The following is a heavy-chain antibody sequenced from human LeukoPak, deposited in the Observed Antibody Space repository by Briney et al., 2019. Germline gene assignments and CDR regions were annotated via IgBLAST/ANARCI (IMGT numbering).Heavy chain of an antibody. D-gene: IGHD6-19*01. Sequence: SETLSLTCTVSGGSISSSSYYWGWIRQPPGKGLEWIGSIYYSGSTYYNPSLKSRVTISVDTSKNQFSPKLSSVTAADTAVYYCARLRIAVAGTVDYWGQGTLVTVSS. CDR3: ARLRIAVAGTVDY. CDR2: IYYSGST. J-gene: IGHJ4*02. V-gene: IGHV4-39*01. CDR1: GGSISSSSYY.